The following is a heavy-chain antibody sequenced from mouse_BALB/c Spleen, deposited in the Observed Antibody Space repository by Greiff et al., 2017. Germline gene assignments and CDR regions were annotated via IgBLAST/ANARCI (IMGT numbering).Heavy chain of an antibody. D-gene: IGHD1-1*01. CDR2: ISSGGSYT. V-gene: IGHV5-9-4*01. Sequence: EVQRVESGGGLVKPGGSLKLSCAASGFTFSSYAMSWVRQSPEKRLEWVAEISSGGSYTYYPDTVTGRFTISRDNAKNTLYLEMSSLRSEDTAMYYCARADYGSSFYAMDYWGQGTSVTVSS. CDR3: ARADYGSSFYAMDY. CDR1: GFTFSSYA. J-gene: IGHJ4*01.